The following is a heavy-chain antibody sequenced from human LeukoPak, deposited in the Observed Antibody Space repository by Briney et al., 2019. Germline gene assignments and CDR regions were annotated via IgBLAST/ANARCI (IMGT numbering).Heavy chain of an antibody. V-gene: IGHV1-2*02. CDR1: GYTFTAYY. CDR3: AREATLRHCSGTSCARYFDS. D-gene: IGHD2-2*01. Sequence: ASVKVSCKASGYTFTAYYMHWVRQAPGQGLEWMGWINSNNGGTIYAQNFQGRVTMTRDTSISTAYMELNSLRSDDTAVYYCAREATLRHCSGTSCARYFDSWGQGTLVTVSS. CDR2: INSNNGGT. J-gene: IGHJ4*03.